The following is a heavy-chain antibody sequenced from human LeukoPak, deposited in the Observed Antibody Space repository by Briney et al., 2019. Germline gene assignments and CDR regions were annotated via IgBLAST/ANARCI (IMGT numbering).Heavy chain of an antibody. V-gene: IGHV3-7*01. CDR2: IKQDGGEK. J-gene: IGHJ5*02. CDR3: AGGGFYYYDSSGYYGFDP. Sequence: GGSLRLSCAASGFTFSSYWMSWVRQAPGKGLEWVANIKQDGGEKYYVDSAKGRFTISRDNAKNSLYLQMNSLRAEDTAVYYCAGGGFYYYDSSGYYGFDPWGQGTLVTVSS. D-gene: IGHD3-22*01. CDR1: GFTFSSYW.